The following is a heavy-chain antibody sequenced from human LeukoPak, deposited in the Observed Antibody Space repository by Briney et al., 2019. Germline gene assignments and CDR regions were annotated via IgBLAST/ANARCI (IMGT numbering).Heavy chain of an antibody. D-gene: IGHD2-15*01. J-gene: IGHJ5*02. CDR1: GYTFTGFY. CDR3: ARDKVVVRRNWFDP. Sequence: VSVKVSCKASGYTFTGFYMHWVRQAPGQGLEWMGRINPNSGGTNYAQKFQGRVTMTRDTSISTAYMELSRLRSDDTVVYYCARDKVVVRRNWFDPWGQGTLVTVSS. V-gene: IGHV1-2*05. CDR2: INPNSGGT.